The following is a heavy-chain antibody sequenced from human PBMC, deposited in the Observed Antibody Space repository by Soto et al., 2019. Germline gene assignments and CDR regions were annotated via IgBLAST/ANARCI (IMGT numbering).Heavy chain of an antibody. Sequence: QVQLVQSGAEVKKPGSAVRVSCKASGGTFNKFAMNWVRQAPGQGPEWMGGIIPIFDSPNYAQKFQGRVTISVDEATNTAYMDLTGLRFEDTAVYYCARGVGSGGVIGGFDFWGQGTLVTVSS. CDR1: GGTFNKFA. J-gene: IGHJ4*02. CDR3: ARGVGSGGVIGGFDF. V-gene: IGHV1-69*01. CDR2: IIPIFDSP. D-gene: IGHD3-16*02.